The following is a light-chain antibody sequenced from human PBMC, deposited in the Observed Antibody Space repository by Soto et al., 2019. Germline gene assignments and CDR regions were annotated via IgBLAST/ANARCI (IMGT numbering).Light chain of an antibody. CDR1: PGVGSN. V-gene: IGKV3-15*01. Sequence: EIVMTQSPATLPVSPGGRSTPSFQASPGVGSNLAWDQQKHGQAPRLLIYGASTRATGIPARFSGSGSGTEFTLTISSLQSEDFAVYYCQQYNSWLGTFGQGTKVEIK. CDR2: GAS. CDR3: QQYNSWLGT. J-gene: IGKJ1*01.